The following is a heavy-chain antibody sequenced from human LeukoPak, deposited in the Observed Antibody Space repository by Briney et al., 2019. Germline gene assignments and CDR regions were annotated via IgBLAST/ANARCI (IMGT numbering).Heavy chain of an antibody. Sequence: GSLRLSCAASGFTFSSYAMSWIRQPPGKGLEWIGEINHSGSTNYNPSLKSRVAISVDTSKNQFSLKLSSVTAADTAVYYCASRRGYWGQGTLVTVSS. CDR1: GFTFSSYA. D-gene: IGHD6-13*01. J-gene: IGHJ4*02. CDR2: INHSGST. V-gene: IGHV4-34*08. CDR3: ASRRGY.